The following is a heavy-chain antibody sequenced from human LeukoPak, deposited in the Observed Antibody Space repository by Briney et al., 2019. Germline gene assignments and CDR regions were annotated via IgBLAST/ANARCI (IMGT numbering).Heavy chain of an antibody. D-gene: IGHD3/OR15-3a*01. CDR3: ARGFSPYDFGSKSYYYYYYGMDV. CDR2: INPNSGGT. J-gene: IGHJ6*02. CDR1: GYTFSGHY. V-gene: IGHV1-2*02. Sequence: ASVKVSCKASGYTFSGHYIHWVRQAPGQGLEWMGWINPNSGGTNYAQKFEGRVTLTRDTSTSTADMELSRLRSDDTAVYYCARGFSPYDFGSKSYYYYYYGMDVWGRGTTVTVSS.